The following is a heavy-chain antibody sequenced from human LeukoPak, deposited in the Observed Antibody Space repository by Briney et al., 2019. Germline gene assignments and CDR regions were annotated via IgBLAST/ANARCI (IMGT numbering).Heavy chain of an antibody. Sequence: AAVKVSCKACGYTFTRYDFKGVRQATAQGVEWVGWMNPNSGNTGYAQKFQGNVTITRNTSMSTAYMEPSSLRSEDTAVYYCARANLALGDYVYDYWGQGTLVTVSS. J-gene: IGHJ4*02. CDR1: GYTFTRYD. CDR3: ARANLALGDYVYDY. CDR2: MNPNSGNT. D-gene: IGHD4-17*01. V-gene: IGHV1-8*03.